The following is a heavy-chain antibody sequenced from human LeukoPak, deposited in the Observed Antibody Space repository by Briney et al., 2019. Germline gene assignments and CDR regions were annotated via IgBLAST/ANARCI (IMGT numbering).Heavy chain of an antibody. Sequence: SETLSLTCAVYGGSFSGFYWSWIRQPPGKGLEWIGEVNHSGSTNYNPSLKSRLTISVDTSKNQFSLKLSSVTAADTAVYYCARGRAVASGYWGQGTLVTVSS. CDR1: GGSFSGFY. V-gene: IGHV4-34*01. D-gene: IGHD6-19*01. CDR2: VNHSGST. CDR3: ARGRAVASGY. J-gene: IGHJ4*02.